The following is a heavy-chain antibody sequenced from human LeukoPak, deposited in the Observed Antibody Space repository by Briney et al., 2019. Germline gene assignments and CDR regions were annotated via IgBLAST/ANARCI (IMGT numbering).Heavy chain of an antibody. V-gene: IGHV1-2*02. Sequence: PGRSLRLSCAASGFTFTGYYMHWVRQAPGQGLEWMGWINPNSGGTNYAQKFQGRVTMTRDTSISTAYMELSRLRSDDTAVYYCVVPASFDYWGQGTLVTVSS. J-gene: IGHJ4*02. CDR3: VVPASFDY. CDR2: INPNSGGT. CDR1: GFTFTGYY.